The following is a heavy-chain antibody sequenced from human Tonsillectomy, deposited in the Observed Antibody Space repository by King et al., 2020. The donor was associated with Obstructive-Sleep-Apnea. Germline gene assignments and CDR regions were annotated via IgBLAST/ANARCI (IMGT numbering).Heavy chain of an antibody. D-gene: IGHD4-11*01. CDR3: ARETTTDY. V-gene: IGHV3-30-3*01. CDR2: ISYDGSNK. CDR1: GFTFSSYA. J-gene: IGHJ4*02. Sequence: VQLVQSGGGVVQPGKSLRLSCAASGFTFSSYAMHWVRQAPGKGLEWVAVISYDGSNKYYADSVKGRFTISRDNSKNTLYLQMNSLGAEDTAVYYCARETTTDYWGQGTLVTVSS.